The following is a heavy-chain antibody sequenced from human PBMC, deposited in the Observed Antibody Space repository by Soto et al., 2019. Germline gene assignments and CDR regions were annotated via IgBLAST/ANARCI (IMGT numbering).Heavy chain of an antibody. CDR2: IYSDDSDM. Sequence: GESLKISCTASVCRFTSYSVDWVRQMPGKGLEWMGIIYSDDSDMRHSPSFQGQVTISVDKSISAAFLQWSSLKASDTAIYYCAASIFYYGMDVWGQGTTVTVSS. CDR1: VCRFTSYS. V-gene: IGHV5-51*01. J-gene: IGHJ6*02. CDR3: AASIFYYGMDV.